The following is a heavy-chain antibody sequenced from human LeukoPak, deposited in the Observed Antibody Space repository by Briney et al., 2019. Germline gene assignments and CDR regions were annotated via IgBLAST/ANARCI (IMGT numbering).Heavy chain of an antibody. CDR1: GFTFSSCA. J-gene: IGHJ6*02. V-gene: IGHV3-23*01. Sequence: AGGSLRLSCAASGFTFSSCAMSWVRQAPGKGLEWVSAISGSGGSTYYADSVKGRFTISRDNSKNTLYLQMNSLRAEDTAVYYCAKDQSRAVAGYYYYGMDVWGQGTTVTVSS. D-gene: IGHD6-19*01. CDR3: AKDQSRAVAGYYYYGMDV. CDR2: ISGSGGST.